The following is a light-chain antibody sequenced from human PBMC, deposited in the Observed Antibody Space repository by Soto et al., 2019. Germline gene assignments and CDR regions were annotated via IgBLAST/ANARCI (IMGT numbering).Light chain of an antibody. J-gene: IGLJ1*01. V-gene: IGLV2-8*01. CDR2: EVS. CDR3: SSYAGSNKSV. CDR1: SSDVGGYNY. Sequence: QSALTQPPSASGSPGQSVTISCTGTSSDVGGYNYVSWYQQHPGKAPKLMIYEVSKRPSGVPDRFSGSESGNTASLTVSGLQPEDEADYYCSSYAGSNKSVFGTGTKVTV.